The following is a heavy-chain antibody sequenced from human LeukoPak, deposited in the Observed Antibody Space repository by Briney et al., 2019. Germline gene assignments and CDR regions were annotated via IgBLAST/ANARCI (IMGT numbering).Heavy chain of an antibody. CDR3: AKGGMKWELPDSC. V-gene: IGHV3-23*01. CDR2: ISGSGGST. D-gene: IGHD1-26*01. Sequence: PGGTLRLSCAASGFTFSSYGMSWVRQAPGKGLEWVSAISGSGGSTYYADSVKGRFTISRDNSKNTLYLQMNSLRAEDTAVYYCAKGGMKWELPDSCWGQGTLVTVSS. CDR1: GFTFSSYG. J-gene: IGHJ4*02.